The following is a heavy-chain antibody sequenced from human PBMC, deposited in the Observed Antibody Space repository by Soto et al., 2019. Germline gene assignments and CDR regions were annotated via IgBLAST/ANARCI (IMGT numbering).Heavy chain of an antibody. J-gene: IGHJ4*02. V-gene: IGHV3-74*01. CDR3: ARWFTGGNFDYFDY. CDR2: IDSAGRTT. CDR1: GFTFSSDG. D-gene: IGHD2-21*02. Sequence: GGSLRLSCAASGFTFSSDGMHWFRQAPGKGLVWVSRIDSAGRTTTYADSVKGRFTISRDNSKNTLYLQMNGLRAEDTALYYCARWFTGGNFDYFDYWGQGTQVTVSS.